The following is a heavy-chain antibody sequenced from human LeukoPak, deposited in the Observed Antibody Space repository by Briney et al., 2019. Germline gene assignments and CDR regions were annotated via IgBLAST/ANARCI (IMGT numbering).Heavy chain of an antibody. D-gene: IGHD3-3*01. CDR3: ASATIFGVVNSFDY. V-gene: IGHV3-23*01. J-gene: IGHJ4*02. CDR1: GFTFSSYA. CDR2: ISGSGGST. Sequence: GGSLRLSCAASGFTFSSYAMSWVRQAPGKGLEWVSAISGSGGSTYYADSVKGRFTISRDNSENTLYLQMNSLRAEDTAVYYCASATIFGVVNSFDYWGQGTLVTVSS.